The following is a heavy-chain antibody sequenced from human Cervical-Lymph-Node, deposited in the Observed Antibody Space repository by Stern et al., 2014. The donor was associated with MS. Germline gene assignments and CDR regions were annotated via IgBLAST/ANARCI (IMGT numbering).Heavy chain of an antibody. V-gene: IGHV4-31*03. D-gene: IGHD1-14*01. J-gene: IGHJ4*02. Sequence: QVQLQESGPGLVRPSQTLSLTCSVSGGSISRGSYYYNWIRQYPGKGLEWIGYIYYSGITYYNPSLKSRVTISLDTSKNQFSLNLTSVTAADTAIYYCARHPYGTYYFDYWGQGALVTVSS. CDR2: IYYSGIT. CDR3: ARHPYGTYYFDY. CDR1: GGSISRGSYY.